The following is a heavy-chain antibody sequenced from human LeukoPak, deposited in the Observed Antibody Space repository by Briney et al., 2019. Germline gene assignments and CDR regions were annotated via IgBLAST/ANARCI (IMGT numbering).Heavy chain of an antibody. D-gene: IGHD5-12*01. Sequence: SVKVSCKASGGTFSSYAISWVRQAPGQGLEWMGRIIPILGIANYAQKFQGRVTITADKSTSTAYMELSSLRSEDTAVYYCARLPIADSGYDWVDYWGQGTLVTVSS. CDR1: GGTFSSYA. J-gene: IGHJ4*02. CDR2: IIPILGIA. CDR3: ARLPIADSGYDWVDY. V-gene: IGHV1-69*04.